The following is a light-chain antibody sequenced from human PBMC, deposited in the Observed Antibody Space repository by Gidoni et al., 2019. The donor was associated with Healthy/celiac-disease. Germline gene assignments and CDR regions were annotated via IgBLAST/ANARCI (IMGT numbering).Light chain of an antibody. Sequence: DIQRTHSPSSLSASVGDRVTIPCRASQSISSYLHWYQQKPGKAPKLLIYAASSLQSGVPSRFSGSGSGTDFTLTISSLQPEDFAIYFCQQSYTTPPFTFXPXTKVEIK. CDR2: AAS. J-gene: IGKJ3*01. CDR3: QQSYTTPPFT. V-gene: IGKV1-39*01. CDR1: QSISSY.